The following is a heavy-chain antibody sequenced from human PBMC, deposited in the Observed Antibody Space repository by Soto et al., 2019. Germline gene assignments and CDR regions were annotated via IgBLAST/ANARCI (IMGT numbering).Heavy chain of an antibody. CDR2: IYNSGTT. J-gene: IGHJ5*02. V-gene: IGHV4-31*03. CDR1: GAPISSGGFY. CDR3: AREPISTPRGVTQVDP. Sequence: PSETLSLTCNVSGAPISSGGFYWSWIRQHPGKGPEWIGCIYNSGTTFYNPSLGSRVTMSLDAAKNHFSLELRSVTVADTAVYYCAREPISTPRGVTQVDPWGQGTQVTVSS. D-gene: IGHD3-10*01.